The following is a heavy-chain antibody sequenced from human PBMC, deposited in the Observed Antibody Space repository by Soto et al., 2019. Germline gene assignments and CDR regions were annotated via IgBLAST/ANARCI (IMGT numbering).Heavy chain of an antibody. Sequence: GESLRLSCAASGFTFSNYGFHWVRQAPGKGLEWVANIKPDGSEKWYVDSVKGRFTISRDNAKNSLYLQMNSLRAEDTAVYFCARGDYYDTSGPFSDAFDIWGQGTMVTVSS. CDR1: GFTFSNYG. J-gene: IGHJ3*02. D-gene: IGHD3-22*01. CDR3: ARGDYYDTSGPFSDAFDI. V-gene: IGHV3-7*04. CDR2: IKPDGSEK.